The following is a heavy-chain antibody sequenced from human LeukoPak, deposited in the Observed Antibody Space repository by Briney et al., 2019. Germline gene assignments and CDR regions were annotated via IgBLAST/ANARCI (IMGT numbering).Heavy chain of an antibody. V-gene: IGHV3-73*01. Sequence: GSLNLSCAASGFTFSGSAMHWVRPASGKGLEWVGRIRSKANSYATAYAASVKGRFTISRDDSKNTAYLQVNSLKTEDTAVYYCTRLYGDYYYYYYMDVWGKGTTVTVSS. CDR1: GFTFSGSA. D-gene: IGHD3-16*01. CDR3: TRLYGDYYYYYYMDV. CDR2: IRSKANSYAT. J-gene: IGHJ6*03.